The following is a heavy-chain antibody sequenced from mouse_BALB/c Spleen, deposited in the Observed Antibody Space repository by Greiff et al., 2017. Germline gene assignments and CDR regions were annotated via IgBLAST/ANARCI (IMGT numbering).Heavy chain of an antibody. Sequence: EVQLVESGGGLVKPGGSLKLSCAASGFTFSSYAMSWVRQSPEKRLEWVAEISSGGSYTYYPDTVTGRFTISRDNAKNTLYLEMSSLRSEDTAMYYCARVVDYDGVLDYWGQGTTLTVSS. CDR3: ARVVDYDGVLDY. D-gene: IGHD2-4*01. CDR1: GFTFSSYA. V-gene: IGHV5-9-4*01. J-gene: IGHJ2*01. CDR2: ISSGGSYT.